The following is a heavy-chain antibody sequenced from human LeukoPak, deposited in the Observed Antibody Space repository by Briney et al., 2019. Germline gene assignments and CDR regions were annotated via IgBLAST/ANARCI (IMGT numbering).Heavy chain of an antibody. V-gene: IGHV3-30*02. CDR3: AKDPGSGYAIDP. CDR2: IRYDGSNK. D-gene: IGHD5-12*01. J-gene: IGHJ5*02. Sequence: GGSLRLSCAASGLTFSRYGMHWVRQAPGKGLEWVAFIRYDGSNKYYADSVKGRFTISRDNSKNTLYLQMNSLRAEDTAVYYCAKDPGSGYAIDPWGQGTLVTVSS. CDR1: GLTFSRYG.